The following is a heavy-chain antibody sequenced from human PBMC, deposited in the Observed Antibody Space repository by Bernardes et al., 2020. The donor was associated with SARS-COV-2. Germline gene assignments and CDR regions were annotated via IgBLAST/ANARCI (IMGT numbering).Heavy chain of an antibody. CDR1: GYSFTDYW. Sequence: GESLKISCKGSGYSFTDYWIGWVRRMPGKGLEWMGVIFPGDSDTTYSPSFEGQVTFSVDKSIRTAYLQWSSLKASDTAIYYCTRQGTTSWSEWGQGTLVTVSS. V-gene: IGHV5-51*01. CDR2: IFPGDSDT. CDR3: TRQGTTSWSE. J-gene: IGHJ4*02. D-gene: IGHD2-2*01.